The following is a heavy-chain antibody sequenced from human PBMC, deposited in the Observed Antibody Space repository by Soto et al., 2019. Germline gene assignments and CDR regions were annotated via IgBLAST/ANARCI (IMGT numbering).Heavy chain of an antibody. CDR2: IYYSGNT. CDR3: ARDGHSSGFFDY. Sequence: SETLSLTCTVSVGSISSGDYYWSWIRQPPGKGLEWIGYIYYSGNTYYNPSLKSRVTISIDTSKNQFSLKLSSMTAADTAVYYCARDGHSSGFFDYWGQGTLVTVSS. J-gene: IGHJ4*02. V-gene: IGHV4-30-4*01. D-gene: IGHD3-22*01. CDR1: VGSISSGDYY.